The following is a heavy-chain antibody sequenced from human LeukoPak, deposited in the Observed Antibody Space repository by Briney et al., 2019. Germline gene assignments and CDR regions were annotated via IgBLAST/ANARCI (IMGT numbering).Heavy chain of an antibody. J-gene: IGHJ4*02. D-gene: IGHD5-18*01. V-gene: IGHV3-23*01. Sequence: GASLRLSCAASGFTFSSYAMSWVRQAPGEGLEWVSAISGSGGSTYYADSVKGRFTISRDNSKNTLYLQMNSLRAEDTAVYYCAKASEDTAMANDYWGQGTLVTVSS. CDR3: AKASEDTAMANDY. CDR2: ISGSGGST. CDR1: GFTFSSYA.